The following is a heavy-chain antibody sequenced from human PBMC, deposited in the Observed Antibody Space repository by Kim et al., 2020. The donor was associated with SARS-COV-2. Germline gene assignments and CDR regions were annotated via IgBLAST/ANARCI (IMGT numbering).Heavy chain of an antibody. D-gene: IGHD1-1*01. CDR3: ARDGGWNAQGKFDY. J-gene: IGHJ4*02. Sequence: TPSLKSRVTISVDTSKNQFSLKLSSVTAADTAVYYCARDGGWNAQGKFDYWGQGTLVTVSS. V-gene: IGHV4-59*01.